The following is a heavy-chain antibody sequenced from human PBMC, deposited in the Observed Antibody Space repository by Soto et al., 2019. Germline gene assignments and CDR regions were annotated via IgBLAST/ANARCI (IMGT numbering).Heavy chain of an antibody. Sequence: QITLKESGPTLVKPTQTLTLTCTFSGFSLNTSGVGVGWIRQPPGKALEWLALIYWDDDKRYSPSLKSRLTITKDTSKNQVVLTMTNMDPVDTATYYCAHRLSTVTHDAFDIWGQGTIVTFSS. J-gene: IGHJ3*02. CDR2: IYWDDDK. CDR1: GFSLNTSGVG. D-gene: IGHD4-17*01. V-gene: IGHV2-5*02. CDR3: AHRLSTVTHDAFDI.